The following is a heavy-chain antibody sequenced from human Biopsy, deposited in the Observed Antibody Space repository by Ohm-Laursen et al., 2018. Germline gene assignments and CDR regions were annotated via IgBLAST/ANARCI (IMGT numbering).Heavy chain of an antibody. CDR1: SYTFTDYN. CDR2: INCKTGAT. Sequence: GASVKVSCKASSYTFTDYNIHWMRQAPGQGLEWLGYINCKTGATNYAQKFQGTFTMTRDTSISTAYLALGSLRSADTAIYYCARDPLNGHKHFDYWGQGSLVTVSS. J-gene: IGHJ4*02. D-gene: IGHD2-8*01. CDR3: ARDPLNGHKHFDY. V-gene: IGHV1-2*02.